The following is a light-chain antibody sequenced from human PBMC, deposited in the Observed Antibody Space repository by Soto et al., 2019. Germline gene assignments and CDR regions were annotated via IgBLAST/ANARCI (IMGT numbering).Light chain of an antibody. CDR2: AAS. V-gene: IGKV1-9*01. Sequence: DIQLTQSPIFLSASVGDRVTITCRASQDISGYVAWYQQRPGRAPQLLIYAASALQTGVPSRFSGSGSGTDFTLTITSLQPEDFGTYYCQHPKWAFGQGTTVEI. CDR1: QDISGY. J-gene: IGKJ1*01. CDR3: QHPKWA.